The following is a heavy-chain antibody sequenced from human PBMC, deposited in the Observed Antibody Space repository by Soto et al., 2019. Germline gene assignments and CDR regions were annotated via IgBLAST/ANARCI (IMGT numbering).Heavy chain of an antibody. J-gene: IGHJ4*02. D-gene: IGHD2-15*01. CDR2: LSFDGHHK. Sequence: PGGSLRLTCSAYGFSFSSHGMRWSRQPPGKGLEWVAVLSFDGHHKYFTPSVKGRFTISRDKSRSHLYLHMNCVRVEDTAVYYCAKDRLPDHSDRGGLDHWGQGTLVTVSS. CDR1: GFSFSSHG. CDR3: AKDRLPDHSDRGGLDH. V-gene: IGHV3-30*18.